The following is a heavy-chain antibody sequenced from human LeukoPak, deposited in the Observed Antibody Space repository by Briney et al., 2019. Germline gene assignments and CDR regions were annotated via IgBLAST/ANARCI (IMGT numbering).Heavy chain of an antibody. V-gene: IGHV1-24*01. CDR3: ATARPWVAATPVGNWFDP. J-gene: IGHJ5*02. CDR2: FDPEDGET. Sequence: EASVKVSCKVSGYNLTELSMHWVRQAPGKGLEWMGGFDPEDGETIYAQKFQGRVTMTEDTSTDTAYMELSSLRSEDTAVYYCATARPWVAATPVGNWFDPWGQGTLVTVSS. CDR1: GYNLTELS. D-gene: IGHD2-15*01.